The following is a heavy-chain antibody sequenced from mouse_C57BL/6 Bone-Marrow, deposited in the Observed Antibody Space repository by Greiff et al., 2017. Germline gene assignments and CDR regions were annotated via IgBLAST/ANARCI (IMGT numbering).Heavy chain of an antibody. J-gene: IGHJ2*01. V-gene: IGHV1-64*01. CDR1: GYTFTSYW. D-gene: IGHD1-1*01. CDR3: ARTHDGSSRYYFDY. Sequence: QVQLQQPGAELVKPGASVKLSCKASGYTFTSYWMHWVKQRPGQGLEWIGMIHPNSGSTNYNEKFKSKATLTVDKSSSTAYMQLSSLTSEDSAVYYCARTHDGSSRYYFDYWGQGTTLTVSS. CDR2: IHPNSGST.